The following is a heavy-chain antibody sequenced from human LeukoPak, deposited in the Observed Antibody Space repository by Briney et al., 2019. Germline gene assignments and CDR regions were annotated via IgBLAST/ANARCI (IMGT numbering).Heavy chain of an antibody. D-gene: IGHD1-1*01. CDR2: IYWDDDK. CDR3: AHSTTGHFDS. Sequence: SGPTLVKPTHTLTLTCTFSGFSLTTSKVGVGWVRQPPGKALEWLALIYWDDDKRYSPSLKSRLTITKDTSKNQVVLTMTNMDPVDTGTYYCAHSTTGHFDSWGQGTLVAVSS. V-gene: IGHV2-5*02. J-gene: IGHJ5*01. CDR1: GFSLTTSKVG.